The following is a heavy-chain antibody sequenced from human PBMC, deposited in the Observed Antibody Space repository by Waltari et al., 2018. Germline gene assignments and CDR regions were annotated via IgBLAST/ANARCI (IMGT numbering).Heavy chain of an antibody. CDR2: IYSGGSS. J-gene: IGHJ4*02. CDR3: TTRLPRNY. V-gene: IGHV3-53*01. D-gene: IGHD2-15*01. Sequence: EVQLVESGGDLIQPGGSLRLSCEVYGFTVSTYDMSWVRQAPGKGLGWVSAIYSGGSSLYRDSVKGRFIMSRDNSKNTVYLQMDNVRAEDTAIYYCTTRLPRNYWGLGTMVTVSS. CDR1: GFTVSTYD.